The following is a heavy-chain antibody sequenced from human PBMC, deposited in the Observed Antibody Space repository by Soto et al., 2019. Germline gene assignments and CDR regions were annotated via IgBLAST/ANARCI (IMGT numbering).Heavy chain of an antibody. CDR1: GFTFSSYW. J-gene: IGHJ4*02. V-gene: IGHV3-74*01. Sequence: EVQLVESGGGLVQPGGSLRLSCAASGFTFSSYWMHWVRQAPGKGLVWVSRINSDGSSTSSADAMKGRFTISRDHAKNTMYLQMNSLRGEDTYVYYCARDQGDFDYWGQGTLVTVSS. CDR2: INSDGSST. CDR3: ARDQGDFDY.